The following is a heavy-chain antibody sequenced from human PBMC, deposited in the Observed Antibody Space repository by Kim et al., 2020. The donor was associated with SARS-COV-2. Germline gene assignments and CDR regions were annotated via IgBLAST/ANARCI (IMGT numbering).Heavy chain of an antibody. Sequence: GGSLRLSCAASGFSFSTYAMTWVRQAPGKGLQWVSAVSGDGKYIYYADSVKGRFTTSRDNSKSTLYLQMNSLGAEDTAVYYCAKNLADGRAYYKYWGQGTLVTVSS. CDR1: GFSFSTYA. V-gene: IGHV3-23*01. CDR2: VSGDGKYI. J-gene: IGHJ4*02. CDR3: AKNLADGRAYYKY.